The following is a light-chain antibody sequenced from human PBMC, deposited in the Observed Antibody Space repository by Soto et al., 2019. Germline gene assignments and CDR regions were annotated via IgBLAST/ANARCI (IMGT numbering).Light chain of an antibody. V-gene: IGKV3-20*01. CDR2: AS. CDR1: QSVSDIY. J-gene: IGKJ3*01. Sequence: EIVLTQSPGTLSLSPGERATLSCRASQSVSDIYLAWYQQKPGQAPRLLIYASNRATGIPDRFSGSGSGTDFTLTISRLEPEAFAVYYCQHYGTSALFGPGTKVEIK. CDR3: QHYGTSAL.